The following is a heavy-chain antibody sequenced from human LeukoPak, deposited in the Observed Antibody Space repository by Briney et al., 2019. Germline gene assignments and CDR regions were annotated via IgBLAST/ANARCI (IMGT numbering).Heavy chain of an antibody. CDR3: ANNARPYSSGWIDNWFDP. V-gene: IGHV3-23*01. CDR2: ISGSGGST. CDR1: GFTSSSYA. D-gene: IGHD6-19*01. J-gene: IGHJ5*02. Sequence: PGGSLRLSCAASGFTSSSYAMSWVRQAPGKGLEWVSAISGSGGSTYYADSVKGRFTISRDNSKNTLYLQMNSLRAEDTAVYYCANNARPYSSGWIDNWFDPWGQGTLVTVSS.